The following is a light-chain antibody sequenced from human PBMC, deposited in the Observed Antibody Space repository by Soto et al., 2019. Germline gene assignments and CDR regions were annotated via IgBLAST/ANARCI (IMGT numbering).Light chain of an antibody. Sequence: ETVMTQSPATLSVSPGERPTLSCRASQSVSSNLAGYQQKPGQAPRLLIYDASTRAIGIPARFSGSGSGTEFTLTISSLQSEDFAVYCCQQYNTWPLTFGPGTKVDIK. CDR1: QSVSSN. CDR3: QQYNTWPLT. J-gene: IGKJ3*01. CDR2: DAS. V-gene: IGKV3-15*01.